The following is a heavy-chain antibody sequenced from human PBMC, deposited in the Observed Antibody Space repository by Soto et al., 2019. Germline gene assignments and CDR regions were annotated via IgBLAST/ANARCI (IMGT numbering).Heavy chain of an antibody. Sequence: QVQLQQWGAGLLKPSETLSLTCAVYGGSFSGYYWSWIRQPRGKGLEWIGEINHSGSTNYNPSLKSRVNISVDTSKNQFSLKLSSVTAADTAVYYCARGPNVAAAGIFDYWGQGTLVTVSS. D-gene: IGHD6-13*01. CDR3: ARGPNVAAAGIFDY. CDR1: GGSFSGYY. V-gene: IGHV4-34*01. J-gene: IGHJ4*02. CDR2: INHSGST.